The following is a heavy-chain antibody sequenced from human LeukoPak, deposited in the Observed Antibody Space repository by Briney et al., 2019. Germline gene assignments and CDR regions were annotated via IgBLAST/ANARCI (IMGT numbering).Heavy chain of an antibody. CDR3: AKDGDPSRYYYGSGGYYIA. Sequence: GGSLRLSCAASGFTFDDYAMHWVRQAPGKGLEWVSGISWNSGSIGYADSVKGRFTISRDNAKNSLYLQMNSLRAEDTALYYCAKDGDPSRYYYGSGGYYIAWGQGTLVTVSS. CDR2: ISWNSGSI. J-gene: IGHJ5*02. CDR1: GFTFDDYA. V-gene: IGHV3-9*01. D-gene: IGHD3-10*01.